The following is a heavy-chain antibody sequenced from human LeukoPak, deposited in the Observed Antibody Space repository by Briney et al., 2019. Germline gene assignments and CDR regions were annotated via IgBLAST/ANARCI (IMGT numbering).Heavy chain of an antibody. V-gene: IGHV3-48*01. CDR3: ARGGGSYPFDY. J-gene: IGHJ4*02. Sequence: PSGGSLRLSCAASGCTFSSYSMNWVRQAPGKGLEWVSYISSSSSTIYYADSVKGRFTISRDNAKNSLYLQMNSLRAEDTAVYYCARGGGSYPFDYWGQGTLVTVSS. D-gene: IGHD1-26*01. CDR1: GCTFSSYS. CDR2: ISSSSSTI.